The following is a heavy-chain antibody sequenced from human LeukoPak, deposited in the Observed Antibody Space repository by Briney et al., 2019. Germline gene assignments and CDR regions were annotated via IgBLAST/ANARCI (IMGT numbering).Heavy chain of an antibody. D-gene: IGHD3-3*01. J-gene: IGHJ5*02. CDR3: EKDPRLDWSSFTSYYNWFDP. V-gene: IGHV3-23*01. CDR1: GFTFRTYA. Sequence: GGSLRLSCAASGFTFRTYAINSLCQAPGKGLEWISSISGSGSSTYYADSVKGRFTISRDNSKNTLYLQMNSLRADDTAVYYWEKDPRLDWSSFTSYYNWFDPWGQGTLVTVSS. CDR2: ISGSGSST.